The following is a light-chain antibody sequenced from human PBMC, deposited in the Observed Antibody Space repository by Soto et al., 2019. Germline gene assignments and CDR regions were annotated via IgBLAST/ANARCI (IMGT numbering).Light chain of an antibody. Sequence: AIRMTQSPSSLSASTGDRVTITCRASQGISSYLAWYQQKPGKAPKLLIYAASTLQSGVPSRFSGSGSGTDFTLTIRCLQSEDFATYYCQQYYSYPWLFGQGTKVEIK. J-gene: IGKJ1*01. CDR1: QGISSY. V-gene: IGKV1-8*01. CDR3: QQYYSYPWL. CDR2: AAS.